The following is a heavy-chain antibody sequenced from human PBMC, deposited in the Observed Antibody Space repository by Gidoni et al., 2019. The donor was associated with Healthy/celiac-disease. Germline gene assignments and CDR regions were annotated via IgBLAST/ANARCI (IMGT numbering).Heavy chain of an antibody. D-gene: IGHD5-18*01. J-gene: IGHJ3*02. CDR1: GGSFSGYY. V-gene: IGHV4-34*01. CDR2: INHSGST. Sequence: QVQLQPWGAGLLMPSETLSLTCAVYGGSFSGYYWSWTRKPPGKGLEWIGEINHSGSTNYNPSLKSRVTIAVDTSKNQLSLKLSSVTAADTAVYYCARGRIQLWSRDSGSERGYAFDIWGQGTMVTVSS. CDR3: ARGRIQLWSRDSGSERGYAFDI.